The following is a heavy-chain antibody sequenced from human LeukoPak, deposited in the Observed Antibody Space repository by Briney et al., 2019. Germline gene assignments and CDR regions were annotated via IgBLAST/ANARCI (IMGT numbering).Heavy chain of an antibody. D-gene: IGHD3-22*01. CDR3: ASAPYYDSSEGWDAFDI. V-gene: IGHV5-51*01. CDR1: GYSFISYW. Sequence: GESLQISCKGSGYSFISYWIGWVRQMPGKGLEWMGIIYPGDSDTRYSPSFQGQVTISADKSISTAYLQWSSLKASDTAMYYCASAPYYDSSEGWDAFDIWGQGTMVTVSS. J-gene: IGHJ3*02. CDR2: IYPGDSDT.